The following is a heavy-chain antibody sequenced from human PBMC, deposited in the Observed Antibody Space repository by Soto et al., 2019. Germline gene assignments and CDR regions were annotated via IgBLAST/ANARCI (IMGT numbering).Heavy chain of an antibody. CDR3: ARQKDSSGYYPTLDY. CDR2: IYPGDSDT. V-gene: IGHV5-51*01. J-gene: IGHJ4*02. CDR1: GYSFTNYW. D-gene: IGHD3-22*01. Sequence: EVQLVQSGAEVKKPGESLKISCKASGYSFTNYWIGWVRQMPGKGLEWVGIIYPGDSDTRYSPSFQGQVTISADKSISTSYLQWSSLKASDTAMYYCARQKDSSGYYPTLDYWGQGTLVTVSS.